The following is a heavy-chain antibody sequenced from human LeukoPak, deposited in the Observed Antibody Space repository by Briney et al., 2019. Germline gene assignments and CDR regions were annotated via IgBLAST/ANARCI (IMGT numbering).Heavy chain of an antibody. CDR2: ISGSGGST. D-gene: IGHD6-13*01. Sequence: GGSLRLSCAASGFTFSSYAMSWVRQAPGKGLEWVSAISGSGGSTYYADSVKGRSTISRDNSKNTLYLQMNSLRAEDTAVYYCAKMYSSSWYRGFDYWGQGTLVTVSS. J-gene: IGHJ4*02. CDR1: GFTFSSYA. CDR3: AKMYSSSWYRGFDY. V-gene: IGHV3-23*01.